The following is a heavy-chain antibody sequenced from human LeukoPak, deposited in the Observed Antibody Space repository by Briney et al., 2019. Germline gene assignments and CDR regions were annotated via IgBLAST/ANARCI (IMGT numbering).Heavy chain of an antibody. V-gene: IGHV1-69*13. CDR1: GGTFSSYA. J-gene: IGHJ6*03. Sequence: ASVKVSCKASGGTFSSYAISWVRQAPGQGLEWMGGIIPIFGTANYAQKFQGRVTITADESTSTAYMELSSLRSEDTAVYYCARGKDEFGEFLYYYYMDVWGKGTTVTISS. CDR2: IIPIFGTA. D-gene: IGHD3-10*01. CDR3: ARGKDEFGEFLYYYYMDV.